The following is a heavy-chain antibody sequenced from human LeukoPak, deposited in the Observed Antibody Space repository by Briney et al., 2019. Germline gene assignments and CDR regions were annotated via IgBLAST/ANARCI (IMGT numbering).Heavy chain of an antibody. D-gene: IGHD6-19*01. J-gene: IGHJ6*03. CDR1: GLIFSSYE. CDR2: ISSSGSTI. Sequence: GGSLRLSCAASGLIFSSYEMNWVRQAPGKGLEWVSYISSSGSTIYYADSVKGRFTISRDNAKNSLYLQMNSLRAEDTAVYYCARVALWLANYYYYYMDVWGKGTTVTVSS. V-gene: IGHV3-48*03. CDR3: ARVALWLANYYYYYMDV.